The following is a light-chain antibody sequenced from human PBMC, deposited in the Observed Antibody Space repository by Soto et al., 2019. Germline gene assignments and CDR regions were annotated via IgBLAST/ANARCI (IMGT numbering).Light chain of an antibody. Sequence: DIQMTQSPSTLSGSVGDRVTITCRASQSISSWLAWYQQKPGKAPKLLIYDASNLKSGVPSRFSGSGSGTEFTLTISRLEPEDFAVYYCQQSDTFGQGTRLEIK. J-gene: IGKJ5*01. V-gene: IGKV1-5*01. CDR3: QQSDT. CDR1: QSISSW. CDR2: DAS.